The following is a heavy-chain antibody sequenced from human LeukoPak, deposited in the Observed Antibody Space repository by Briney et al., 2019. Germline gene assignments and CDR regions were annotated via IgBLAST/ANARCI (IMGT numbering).Heavy chain of an antibody. V-gene: IGHV1-69*01. CDR1: GCTLSSYA. Sequence: SVTVSCKASGCTLSSYAISWVRQAPGQGLEWMGGIIPIFGTANYAQKFQGRVTITADESTSTAYMELSSLRSEDTAVYYCARSGRSYYYGMDVWGQGTTVTVSS. J-gene: IGHJ6*02. D-gene: IGHD1-26*01. CDR2: IIPIFGTA. CDR3: ARSGRSYYYGMDV.